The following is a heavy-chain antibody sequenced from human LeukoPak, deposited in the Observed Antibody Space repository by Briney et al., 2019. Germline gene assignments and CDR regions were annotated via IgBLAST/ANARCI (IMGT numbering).Heavy chain of an antibody. CDR1: GYTFTGYY. CDR3: ARGGYSYGNHYYYYGMDV. V-gene: IGHV1-2*02. J-gene: IGHJ6*02. D-gene: IGHD5-18*01. CDR2: INPNSGGT. Sequence: VASVKVSCKASGYTFTGYYMHWVRQAPGQGLEWMGWINPNSGGTNYAQKFQGRVTMTRDTSISTAYMELSRLRSDDTAVYYCARGGYSYGNHYYYYGMDVWGQGTTVTVSS.